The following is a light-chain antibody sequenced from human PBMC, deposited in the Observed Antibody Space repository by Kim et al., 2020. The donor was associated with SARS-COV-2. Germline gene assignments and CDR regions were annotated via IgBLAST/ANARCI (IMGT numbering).Light chain of an antibody. CDR3: NSRDSNDNVV. CDR2: GKN. J-gene: IGLJ2*01. V-gene: IGLV3-19*01. Sequence: SSELTQDPAVSVAFGQTVRITCHGDSLRSYYATWYQQKPGQAPILVIYGKNNRPSGIPDRFSGSSSGNTASLTITGTQAGDEADYYCNSRDSNDNVVFGGGTKLTVL. CDR1: SLRSYY.